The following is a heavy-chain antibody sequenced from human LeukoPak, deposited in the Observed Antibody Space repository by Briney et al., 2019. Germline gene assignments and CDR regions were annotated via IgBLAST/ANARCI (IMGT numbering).Heavy chain of an antibody. CDR1: GFTFSSYA. CDR2: ISGSGGST. J-gene: IGHJ4*02. Sequence: XGSLRLSCAASGFTFSSYAMSWVRQAPGKGLEWVSGISGSGGSTDYADSLKGRFTISRDNSKNTLYLQMNSLRAEDTAVYYCAKTPVRRFPLYFDYWGQGTLVTVSS. D-gene: IGHD3-3*01. V-gene: IGHV3-23*01. CDR3: AKTPVRRFPLYFDY.